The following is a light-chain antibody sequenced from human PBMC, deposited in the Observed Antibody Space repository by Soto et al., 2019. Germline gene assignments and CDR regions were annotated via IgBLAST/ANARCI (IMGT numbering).Light chain of an antibody. CDR1: QSVMSTS. CDR2: GAS. Sequence: DIVVTQSPGTLSLSPGERATLSCRAIQSVMSTSLAWYQQKPGQAPRLLIYGASSRATGIPDRFSGGGSGTDFTLTISRLEPEDFAVYYCQHYGSSPPITFGQGTRLEIK. J-gene: IGKJ5*01. CDR3: QHYGSSPPIT. V-gene: IGKV3-20*01.